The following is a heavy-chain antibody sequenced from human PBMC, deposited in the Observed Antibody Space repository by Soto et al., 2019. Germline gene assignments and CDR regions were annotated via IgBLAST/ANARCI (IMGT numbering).Heavy chain of an antibody. D-gene: IGHD6-19*01. CDR2: IFYSGGT. CDR1: GGSITTTSFS. J-gene: IGHJ4*02. V-gene: IGHV4-39*01. CDR3: GSSGWYIATGY. Sequence: SETLSLTCTVSGGSITTTSFSWDWIRQPPGKGLEWIGSIFYSGGTYHNPSLKSRVTISVDTSKNQFFLNLSFVSAPDTAVYYCGSSGWYIATGYWGQGALVTVSS.